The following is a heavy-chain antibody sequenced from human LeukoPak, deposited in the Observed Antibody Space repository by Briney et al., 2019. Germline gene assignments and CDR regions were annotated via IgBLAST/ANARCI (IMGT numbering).Heavy chain of an antibody. Sequence: GGSLRLSCAASGFTFRSYAMHWVRRAPGKGLEWVAVISYDGSNKYYADSVKGRFTISRDNSKNTLYLQMNSLRAEDTALYYCARELDGSGWYGVDYWGQGTLVTVSS. J-gene: IGHJ4*02. CDR1: GFTFRSYA. CDR2: ISYDGSNK. V-gene: IGHV3-30-3*01. CDR3: ARELDGSGWYGVDY. D-gene: IGHD6-19*01.